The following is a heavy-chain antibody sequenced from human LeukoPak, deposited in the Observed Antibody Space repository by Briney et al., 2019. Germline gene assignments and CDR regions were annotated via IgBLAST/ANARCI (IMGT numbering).Heavy chain of an antibody. D-gene: IGHD4-17*01. Sequence: SVKVSCKASGGTFSSYAISWVRQAPGQGLEWMGGVIPMFATANYAPEFQDRVTITADESTSTAYMELRSLRSEDTAVYHCARGLHGDYGYFDYWGQGTLVTVSS. CDR3: ARGLHGDYGYFDY. CDR1: GGTFSSYA. CDR2: VIPMFATA. V-gene: IGHV1-69*13. J-gene: IGHJ4*02.